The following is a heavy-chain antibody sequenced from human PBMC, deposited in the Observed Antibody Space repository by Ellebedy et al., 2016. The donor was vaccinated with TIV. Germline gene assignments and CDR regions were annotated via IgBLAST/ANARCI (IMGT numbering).Heavy chain of an antibody. CDR2: IYQDGSKK. Sequence: GGSLRLSCAVSGFTFSSYWMSWVRQAPGKGLEWVANIYQDGSKKYYVDSVKGRFTISRDNAKSSLYLQMNSVRAEDTVVYYCATDGSYGDHLSPAHAFEIWGQGTMLIVSS. J-gene: IGHJ3*02. CDR3: ATDGSYGDHLSPAHAFEI. D-gene: IGHD1-26*01. V-gene: IGHV3-7*01. CDR1: GFTFSSYW.